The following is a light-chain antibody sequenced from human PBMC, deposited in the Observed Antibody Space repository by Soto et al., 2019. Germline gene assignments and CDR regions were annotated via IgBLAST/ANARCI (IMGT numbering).Light chain of an antibody. CDR1: QSVSSGY. CDR2: GAS. V-gene: IGKV3-20*01. CDR3: QHYGNSPT. Sequence: EIVLTQSPGTLSLSPGDGATLSCRASQSVSSGYLAWYQKKPGQAPRLLIYGASRRATGIPDRFSGSGSGPDFTLSISRLEPEDFAVYWCQHYGNSPTFGQGTKVQLK. J-gene: IGKJ1*01.